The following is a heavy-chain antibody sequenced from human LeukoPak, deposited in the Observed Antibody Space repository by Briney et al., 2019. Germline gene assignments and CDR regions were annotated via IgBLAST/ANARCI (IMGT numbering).Heavy chain of an antibody. J-gene: IGHJ4*02. CDR3: ARVGSSGYYNY. Sequence: SETLSLTCAVSGGSISSSYYWGWIRQPPGKGLEWIGSIYYSGSTYYNPSLKSRVTISVDTSKNQFSLKLSSVTAADTAVYYCARVGSSGYYNYWGQGTLVTVSS. CDR1: GGSISSSYY. V-gene: IGHV4-39*07. D-gene: IGHD3-22*01. CDR2: IYYSGST.